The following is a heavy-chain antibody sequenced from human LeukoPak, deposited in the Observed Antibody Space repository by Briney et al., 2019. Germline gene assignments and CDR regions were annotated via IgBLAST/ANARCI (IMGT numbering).Heavy chain of an antibody. D-gene: IGHD3-22*01. V-gene: IGHV4-61*02. Sequence: PSETLSLTCTVSGGSISSGSYYWSWIRQPAGKGLEWIGRINTSGSTNYNPSLKSRVTISVDTSKNQFSLKLSSVTAADTAVYYCASGWRLDSSGYDYWGQGTLVTVSS. J-gene: IGHJ4*02. CDR3: ASGWRLDSSGYDY. CDR1: GGSISSGSYY. CDR2: INTSGST.